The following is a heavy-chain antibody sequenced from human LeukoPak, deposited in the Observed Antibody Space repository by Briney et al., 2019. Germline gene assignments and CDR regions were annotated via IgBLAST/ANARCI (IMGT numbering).Heavy chain of an antibody. D-gene: IGHD3-22*01. CDR1: GFTFSSYA. Sequence: PGRSLRLSCAASGFTFSSYAMSWVRQAPGKGLESLSAISGSGGSTYYADSVKGRFTISRDNSKNTLYLQMNILTAEDTAVYYCAKATVYYYDSSGYPGYYFDYWGQGTLVTVSS. CDR3: AKATVYYYDSSGYPGYYFDY. CDR2: ISGSGGST. J-gene: IGHJ4*02. V-gene: IGHV3-23*01.